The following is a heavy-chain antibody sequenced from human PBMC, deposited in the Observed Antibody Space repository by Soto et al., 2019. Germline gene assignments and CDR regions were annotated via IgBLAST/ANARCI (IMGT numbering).Heavy chain of an antibody. CDR2: MYPGDSDT. V-gene: IGHV5-51*01. CDR1: GYTFTIHW. D-gene: IGHD6-19*01. Sequence: PGESLKISCKTSGYTFTIHWIAWVRQMPGKGLEWMGMMYPGDSDTRYSPSLQGQVTMSADKSITTAYLQWSSLKASDTAMYYCERSVDSSPDAFEIWGQGTEVTVSS. CDR3: ERSVDSSPDAFEI. J-gene: IGHJ3*02.